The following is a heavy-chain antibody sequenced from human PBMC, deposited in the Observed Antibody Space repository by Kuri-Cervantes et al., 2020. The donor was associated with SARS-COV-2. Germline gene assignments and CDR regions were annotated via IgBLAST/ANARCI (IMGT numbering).Heavy chain of an antibody. CDR2: AYYSGNT. CDR3: ARQEWYSSGWVAFDI. CDR1: GGSISTPSYF. V-gene: IGHV4-39*01. J-gene: IGHJ3*02. D-gene: IGHD6-19*01. Sequence: ESLKISCTVSGGSISTPSYFWGWIRQPPGKGLEWIGAAYYSGNTYYNPSLQSRVTISADTSEKKFSLRLTSVTAADTAVYYCARQEWYSSGWVAFDIWGQGTMVTVSS.